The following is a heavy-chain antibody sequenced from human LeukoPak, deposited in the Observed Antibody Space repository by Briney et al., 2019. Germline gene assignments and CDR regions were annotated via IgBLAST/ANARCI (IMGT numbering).Heavy chain of an antibody. J-gene: IGHJ4*02. CDR3: ARDGTVDTAMADY. Sequence: SETLSLTCTVSGESISGFYWGWIRQPPGKGLEWIGSIYYSGSTYYNPSLKSRVTISVDTSKNQFSLKLSSVTAADTAVYYCARDGTVDTAMADYWGQGTLVTVSS. CDR1: GESISGFY. V-gene: IGHV4-39*07. D-gene: IGHD5-18*01. CDR2: IYYSGST.